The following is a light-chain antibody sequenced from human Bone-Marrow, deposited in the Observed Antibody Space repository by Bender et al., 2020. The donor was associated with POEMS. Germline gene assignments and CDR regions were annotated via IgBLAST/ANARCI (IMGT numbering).Light chain of an antibody. CDR2: ESR. Sequence: QSALTQPASVSGSPGQSVTISCTGSSSDVGNYNLVSWYQQHPGKAPKLMISESRKRSAGVADRCGGSECGKAASLRATGRTAEEEADYRCCGTGGSGAVFGGGTKLTVL. CDR1: SSDVGNYNL. CDR3: CGTGGSGAV. V-gene: IGLV2-23*01. J-gene: IGLJ2*01.